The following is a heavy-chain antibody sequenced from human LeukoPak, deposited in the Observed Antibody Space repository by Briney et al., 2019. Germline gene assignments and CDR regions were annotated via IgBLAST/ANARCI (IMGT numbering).Heavy chain of an antibody. V-gene: IGHV1-69*01. D-gene: IGHD3-9*01. Sequence: GSSVKVSCKASGGTFSSYAISWVRQAPGQGLEWMGGIIPIFGTANYAQKFQGRVTITADESTSTAYMELSSLRSEDTAVYYCASDGPYTIFAAGGYFDYWGQGTLVTVSS. CDR3: ASDGPYTIFAAGGYFDY. CDR2: IIPIFGTA. J-gene: IGHJ4*02. CDR1: GGTFSSYA.